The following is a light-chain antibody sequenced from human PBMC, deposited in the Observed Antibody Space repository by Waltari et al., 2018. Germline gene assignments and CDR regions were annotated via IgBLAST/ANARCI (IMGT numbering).Light chain of an antibody. Sequence: QSALTQPASVSGSPRQSITLSCTVTSSDVVGCDYVPWYQHHPGKAPTLLIDEVTNRPSGVSNRFSVSKSGNTASLTISGLQPEDEADYYCSSYTTSSAPGVFGTGTRVTVL. CDR3: SSYTTSSAPGV. V-gene: IGLV2-14*01. CDR1: SSDVVGCDY. CDR2: EVT. J-gene: IGLJ1*01.